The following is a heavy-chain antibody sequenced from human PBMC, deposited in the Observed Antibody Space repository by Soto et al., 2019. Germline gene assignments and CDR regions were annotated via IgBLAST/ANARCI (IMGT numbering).Heavy chain of an antibody. D-gene: IGHD6-19*01. Sequence: EVELLESGGGLVQPWGSLRLSCAASGFTFSSFSMTWVRQAPGKGLEWVSAISGSGGSTYYADSVKDRFTIARDNSKSTLFLQMPSLRAEDTAVYYCAKYGRDSTAWKADYWGQGNLVTVSS. CDR2: ISGSGGST. J-gene: IGHJ4*02. V-gene: IGHV3-23*01. CDR3: AKYGRDSTAWKADY. CDR1: GFTFSSFS.